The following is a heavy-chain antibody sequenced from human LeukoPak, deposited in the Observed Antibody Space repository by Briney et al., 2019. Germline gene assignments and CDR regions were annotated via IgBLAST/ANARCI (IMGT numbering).Heavy chain of an antibody. J-gene: IGHJ4*02. D-gene: IGHD3-16*02. CDR3: ARGYYDYVWGSYRYQFDY. CDR2: MNPNSGNT. CDR1: GYTFTSYD. Sequence: ASVKVSCKASGYTFTSYDINWVRQATGQGLEWMGWMNPNSGNTGYAQKFQGRVTMTRNTSISTAYMELSSLGSEDTAVYYCARGYYDYVWGSYRYQFDYWGQGTLVTVSS. V-gene: IGHV1-8*01.